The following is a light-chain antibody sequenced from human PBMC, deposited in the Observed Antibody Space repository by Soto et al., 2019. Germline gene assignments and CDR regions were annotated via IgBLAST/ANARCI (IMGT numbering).Light chain of an antibody. Sequence: EIVMTQSPATRSVSPGDSATLSCRASQSVSSNLAWYQQKPGQAPRLLIYGASTRATGIPARFSGSGSGPEFTLTISSLQSEDFAVYYCQQYNNWLPVTFGGGTKVDIK. CDR2: GAS. J-gene: IGKJ4*01. CDR1: QSVSSN. V-gene: IGKV3-15*01. CDR3: QQYNNWLPVT.